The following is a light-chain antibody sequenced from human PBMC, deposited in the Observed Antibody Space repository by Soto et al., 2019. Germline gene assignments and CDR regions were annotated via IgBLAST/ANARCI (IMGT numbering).Light chain of an antibody. V-gene: IGKV3D-20*02. J-gene: IGKJ5*01. CDR3: QQRSNWIT. CDR1: QSVSSSY. Sequence: EVVLTQSPGTLSLSAGERATLSCRASQSVSSSYLAWYQQKPGQAPRLLIYDASNRATGIPVRFSGSGSGTDFTLTISSLVPEDFAVYYCQQRSNWITFGQGTRLENK. CDR2: DAS.